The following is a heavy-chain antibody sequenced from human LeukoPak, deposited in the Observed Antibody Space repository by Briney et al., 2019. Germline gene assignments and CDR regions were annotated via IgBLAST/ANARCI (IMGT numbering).Heavy chain of an antibody. V-gene: IGHV3-21*01. CDR1: GFTFSSYA. D-gene: IGHD2-2*01. J-gene: IGHJ6*03. CDR3: ARGGYQPYYYMDV. CDR2: ISSSSGYI. Sequence: GGSLRLSCAASGFTFSSYAMNWVRQAPGKGLEWVSSISSSSGYIFYADSVKGRFTISRDNSKKIVYLQMDSLRVDDTAVYYCARGGYQPYYYMDVWGTGTTVTVSS.